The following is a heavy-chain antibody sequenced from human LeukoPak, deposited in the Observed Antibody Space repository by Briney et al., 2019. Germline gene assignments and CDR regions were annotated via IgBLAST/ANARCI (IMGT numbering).Heavy chain of an antibody. D-gene: IGHD3-10*01. CDR2: IYYSGST. CDR3: ARAWFEQHYYGMDV. CDR1: GGSISSYY. V-gene: IGHV4-59*01. J-gene: IGHJ6*02. Sequence: SETLSLTCTVSGGSISSYYWSWIRQPPGKGLEWIGYIYYSGSTNYNPSLKSRVTISVDTSKNQFSLKLSSVTAADTAVYYCARAWFEQHYYGMDVWGQGTMVTVSS.